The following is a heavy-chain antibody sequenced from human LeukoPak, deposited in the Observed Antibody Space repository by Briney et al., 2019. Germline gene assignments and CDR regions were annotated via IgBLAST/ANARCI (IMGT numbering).Heavy chain of an antibody. CDR3: ATLSGLRYFDWLSYRPYYFDY. J-gene: IGHJ4*02. D-gene: IGHD3-9*01. Sequence: GGSLRLSCAASGFTFSSYGMHWVRQAPGKGLEWVAVIWYDGSNKYYADSVKGRFTISRDNSKNTLYLQMNSLRAEDTAVYYCATLSGLRYFDWLSYRPYYFDYWGQGTLVTVSS. V-gene: IGHV3-33*01. CDR2: IWYDGSNK. CDR1: GFTFSSYG.